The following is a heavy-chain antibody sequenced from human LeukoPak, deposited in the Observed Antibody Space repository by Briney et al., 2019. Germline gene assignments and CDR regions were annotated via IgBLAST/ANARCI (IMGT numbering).Heavy chain of an antibody. V-gene: IGHV3-30*03. Sequence: GGSLRLSCAASGFTFSSYGMHWVRQAPGKGLEWVAVISYDGSNKYYADSVKGRFTISRDNSKNTLYLQMNSLRAEDTAIYYCARGVSSGLYYFDYWGQGTLVTVSS. CDR3: ARGVSSGLYYFDY. CDR2: ISYDGSNK. D-gene: IGHD6-19*01. J-gene: IGHJ4*02. CDR1: GFTFSSYG.